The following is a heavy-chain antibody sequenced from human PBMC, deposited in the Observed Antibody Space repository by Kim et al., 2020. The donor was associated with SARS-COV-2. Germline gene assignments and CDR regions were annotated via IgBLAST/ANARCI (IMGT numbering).Heavy chain of an antibody. V-gene: IGHV4-34*01. Sequence: SETLSLTCAVYSGSFSDYYWTWIRQPPRKGLEWIGEINHSGNTNYNPSLKSRVILLVDTSKNQFSLKLRSVTAADAAVYYCARGRVAVVEGARYGMDVWGRGTTVTVSS. CDR3: ARGRVAVVEGARYGMDV. CDR2: INHSGNT. D-gene: IGHD3-22*01. CDR1: SGSFSDYY. J-gene: IGHJ6*02.